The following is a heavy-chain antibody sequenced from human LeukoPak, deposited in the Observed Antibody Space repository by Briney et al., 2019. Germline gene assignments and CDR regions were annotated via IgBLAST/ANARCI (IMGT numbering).Heavy chain of an antibody. CDR1: GFTFSSYE. CDR2: IYSGGNT. CDR3: ARGQERVRGIIFGY. D-gene: IGHD3-10*01. J-gene: IGHJ4*02. V-gene: IGHV3-66*01. Sequence: GGSLRLSCAASGFTFSSYEMNWVRQAPGKGLEWVSLIYSGGNTYYADSVKGRFTISRDNSKNTLHLQMNSLRIEDTAVYYCARGQERVRGIIFGYWGQGTLVTVSS.